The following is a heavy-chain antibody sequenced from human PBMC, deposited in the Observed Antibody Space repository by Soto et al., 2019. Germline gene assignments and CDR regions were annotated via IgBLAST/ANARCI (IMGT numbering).Heavy chain of an antibody. Sequence: QVQLVESGGGVVQPGRSLRLSCAASGFTFSSYGMHWVRQAPGKGLEWVAVIWYDGSNKYYADSVKGRFTISRDNSKNKLYRQMNSLRAEDTAVYYCARDEQRRHRMTTVTTDDYYYGMDVWGQGTTVTVSS. CDR1: GFTFSSYG. CDR2: IWYDGSNK. J-gene: IGHJ6*02. D-gene: IGHD4-4*01. CDR3: ARDEQRRHRMTTVTTDDYYYGMDV. V-gene: IGHV3-33*01.